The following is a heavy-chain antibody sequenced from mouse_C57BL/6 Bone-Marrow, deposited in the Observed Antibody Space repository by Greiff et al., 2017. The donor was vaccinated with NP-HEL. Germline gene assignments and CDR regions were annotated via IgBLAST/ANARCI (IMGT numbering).Heavy chain of an antibody. CDR2: IYPGSGNT. V-gene: IGHV1-76*01. J-gene: IGHJ3*01. Sequence: QVQLQQSGAELVRPGASVKLSCKASGYTFTGYYINWVKQRPGQGLEWIARIYPGSGNTYYNEKFKGKATLTAEKSSSTAYMQLSSLTSEDSAVYFCARGGFAYWGQGTLVTVSA. CDR1: GYTFTGYY. CDR3: ARGGFAY.